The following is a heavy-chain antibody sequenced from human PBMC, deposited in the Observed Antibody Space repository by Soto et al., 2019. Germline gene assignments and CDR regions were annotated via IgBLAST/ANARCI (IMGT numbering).Heavy chain of an antibody. CDR2: ISSSSSYI. V-gene: IGHV3-21*01. D-gene: IGHD3-3*01. J-gene: IGHJ4*02. CDR3: ARDFRPGYRTDFWSGYPALG. CDR1: GFTFSSYS. Sequence: GGSLRLSCAASGFTFSSYSMNWVRQAPGKGLEWVSSISSSSSYIYYADSVKGRFTISRDNAKNSLYLQMNSLRAEDTAVYYCARDFRPGYRTDFWSGYPALGWGQGTLVTVSS.